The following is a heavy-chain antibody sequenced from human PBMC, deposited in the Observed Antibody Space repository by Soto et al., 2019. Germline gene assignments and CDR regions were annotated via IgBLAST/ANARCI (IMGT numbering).Heavy chain of an antibody. CDR3: AKGEYYYCDGSGSSHF. D-gene: IGHD3-22*01. J-gene: IGHJ4*02. V-gene: IGHV3-23*01. Sequence: PWGSLRLSCAASGFTFSSYAMNWVRQAPGKGLEWVSGSYGGGSTNYADSVKGRFTISRDNSKNTLYLQMNSLRGEDTAVYYCAKGEYYYCDGSGSSHFWGQGLVVTVSS. CDR2: SYGGGST. CDR1: GFTFSSYA.